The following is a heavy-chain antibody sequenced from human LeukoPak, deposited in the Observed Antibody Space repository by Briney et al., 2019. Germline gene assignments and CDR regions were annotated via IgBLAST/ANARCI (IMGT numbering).Heavy chain of an antibody. V-gene: IGHV3-30-3*01. D-gene: IGHD2-2*01. CDR2: ISYDGSNK. Sequence: PGGSLRLSCAASGFTFSSYAMHWVRQAPGKGLEWVAVISYDGSNKYYADSVKGRFTISRDNSKNTLYLQMNSLRAEDTAVYYCARASISSSYQYYFDYWGQGTLVTVSS. CDR1: GFTFSSYA. CDR3: ARASISSSYQYYFDY. J-gene: IGHJ4*02.